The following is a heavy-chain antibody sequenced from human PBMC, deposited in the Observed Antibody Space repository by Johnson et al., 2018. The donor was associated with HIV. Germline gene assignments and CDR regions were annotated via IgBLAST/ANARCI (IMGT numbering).Heavy chain of an antibody. Sequence: VQLVESRGVLVQPGGSLRLSCAASGFTFDDHAMHWVRQAPGKGLEWVSGISWNSGSIGYADSVKGRFTISRDNAKNSLYLQMNSLRAEDTALYYCAKDKGPDDGSSTWYAFDIWGQGTMVTVSS. CDR1: GFTFDDHA. CDR3: AKDKGPDDGSSTWYAFDI. V-gene: IGHV3-9*01. J-gene: IGHJ3*02. CDR2: ISWNSGSI. D-gene: IGHD6-6*01.